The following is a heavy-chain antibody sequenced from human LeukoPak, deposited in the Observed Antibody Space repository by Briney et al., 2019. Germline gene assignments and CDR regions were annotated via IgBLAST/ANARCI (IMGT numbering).Heavy chain of an antibody. CDR2: IIPIFGTA. J-gene: IGHJ4*02. V-gene: IGHV1-69*13. CDR1: GYTFASYA. Sequence: SVKVSCKASGYTFASYAMNWVRQAPGQGLEWMGGIIPIFGTANYAQKFQGRVTITADESTSTAYMELSSLRSEDTAVYYCARKASYSSGWDAPSDYWGQGTLVTVSS. CDR3: ARKASYSSGWDAPSDY. D-gene: IGHD6-19*01.